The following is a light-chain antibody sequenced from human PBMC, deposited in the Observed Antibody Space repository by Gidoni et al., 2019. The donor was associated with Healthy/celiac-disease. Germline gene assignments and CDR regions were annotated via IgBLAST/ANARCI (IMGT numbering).Light chain of an antibody. Sequence: EIVMTQSPATLSVSPGERATLSCRASQSVSSNLACYQQKPGQAPRLLIYGASSRATGIPASFSSSGSGTEFTLTISSLQSEDVAVYYCQQYNNWPLLTFXGXTKVQIK. CDR3: QQYNNWPLLT. CDR2: GAS. J-gene: IGKJ4*01. CDR1: QSVSSN. V-gene: IGKV3-15*01.